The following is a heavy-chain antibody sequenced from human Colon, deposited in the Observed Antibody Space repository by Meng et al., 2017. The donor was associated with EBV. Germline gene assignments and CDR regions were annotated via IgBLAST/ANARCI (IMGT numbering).Heavy chain of an antibody. CDR2: IHHSGSA. CDR3: ASFDHIPRRNYFDY. D-gene: IGHD2-21*01. V-gene: IGHV4-30-4*01. J-gene: IGHJ4*02. Sequence: PSQPVSLACTARRGSRSRGNYSWRWNPPPPGKGLEWIGYIHHSGSAYYNPSLKSRVSISVDTSKSQFSLNLNSMTAAETAVYYCASFDHIPRRNYFDYWGQGTLVTVSS. CDR1: RGSRSRGNYS.